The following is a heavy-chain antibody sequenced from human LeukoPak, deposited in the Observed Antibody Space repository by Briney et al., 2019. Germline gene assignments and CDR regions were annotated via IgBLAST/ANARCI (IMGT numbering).Heavy chain of an antibody. D-gene: IGHD3-10*01. CDR1: GGSISSNSNY. J-gene: IGHJ4*02. V-gene: IGHV4-39*07. Sequence: PSETLSLTCTVSGGSISSNSNYWAWIRQPPGRGLEWIGSISYGGSTYYNPSLKSRVTISVDTSKNQFSLKLSSVTAADTAVYYCARRNKGFGELFQFDYWGQGTLVTVSS. CDR3: ARRNKGFGELFQFDY. CDR2: ISYGGST.